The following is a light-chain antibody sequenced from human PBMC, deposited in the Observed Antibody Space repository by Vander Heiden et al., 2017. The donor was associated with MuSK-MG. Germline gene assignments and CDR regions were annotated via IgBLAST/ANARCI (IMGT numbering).Light chain of an antibody. V-gene: IGKV1-5*03. Sequence: QLPHPPSTLPASVGDRVTITCRASQSISSWLAWYQQKPGKAPKLLIYKASSLESGVPSRFSGSGSGTEFTLTISSLQPDDFATYYCQQYNSYKCSFGQGTKLEIK. CDR2: KAS. J-gene: IGKJ2*04. CDR3: QQYNSYKCS. CDR1: QSISSW.